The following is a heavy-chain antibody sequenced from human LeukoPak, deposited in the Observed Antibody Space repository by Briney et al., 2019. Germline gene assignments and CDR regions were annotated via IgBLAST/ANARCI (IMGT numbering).Heavy chain of an antibody. D-gene: IGHD3-16*01. J-gene: IGHJ4*02. Sequence: ETLSLTCTVSGGSISSYYWSWIRQPPGKGLEWIGYIHYSGNTNYNPSLKSRVTISLVTSKNQFSLKLSSVTAADTAVYYCAGIKIDYAPITLRPIYYFDYWGQGTLVTVSS. CDR1: GGSISSYY. V-gene: IGHV4-59*01. CDR2: IHYSGNT. CDR3: AGIKIDYAPITLRPIYYFDY.